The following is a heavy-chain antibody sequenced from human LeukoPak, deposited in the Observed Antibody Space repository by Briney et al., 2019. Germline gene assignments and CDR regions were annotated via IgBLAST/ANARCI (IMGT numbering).Heavy chain of an antibody. J-gene: IGHJ3*02. D-gene: IGHD6-13*01. CDR2: INHSGST. CDR1: GGSFSGYY. CDR3: ARGAAAGTFAFDI. Sequence: SETLSLTCAVYGGSFSGYYWSWIRQPPGKGLEWIGEINHSGSTNYNPSLKSRVTISVDTSKNQFSLKLSSVTAEDTAVYYCARGAAAGTFAFDIWGQGTMVTVSS. V-gene: IGHV4-34*01.